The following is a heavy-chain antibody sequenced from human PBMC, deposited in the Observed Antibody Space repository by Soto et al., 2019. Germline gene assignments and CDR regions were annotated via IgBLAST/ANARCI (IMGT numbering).Heavy chain of an antibody. V-gene: IGHV3-9*01. CDR2: ISWDSGSI. J-gene: IGHJ3*02. CDR1: VWTLCSYW. Sequence: SLRRSCEAGVWTLCSYWMSWDHQNTGKGLVWVSGISWDSGSIGYADSVKGRFTISRDNAKNSLYLQMNSLRAEDTALYYCAKGVVPAAIDAFDIWGQGTMVSVSS. D-gene: IGHD2-2*01. CDR3: AKGVVPAAIDAFDI.